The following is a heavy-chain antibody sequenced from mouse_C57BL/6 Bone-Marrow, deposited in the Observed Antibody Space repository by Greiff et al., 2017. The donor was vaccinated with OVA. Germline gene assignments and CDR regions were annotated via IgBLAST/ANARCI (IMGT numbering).Heavy chain of an antibody. J-gene: IGHJ4*01. V-gene: IGHV5-4*01. Sequence: VQLKDSGGGLVKPGGSLKLSCAASGFTFSSYAMSWVRQTPEKRLEWVATISDGGSYTYYPDNVKGRFTISRDNAKNNLYLQMSQLKSEDTAMYYCAREDEDYAMDYWGQGTSVTVSS. CDR1: GFTFSSYA. CDR3: AREDEDYAMDY. CDR2: ISDGGSYT.